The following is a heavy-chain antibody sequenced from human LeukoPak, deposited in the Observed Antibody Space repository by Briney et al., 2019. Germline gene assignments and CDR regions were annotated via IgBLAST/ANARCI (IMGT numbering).Heavy chain of an antibody. CDR3: ARWGGGVGSTGWFDP. Sequence: GGSLRLSCAASGFTFSSYWMSWVRQAPGKGLEWVANIKQDGSGKHYVDSVKGRFTISRDNAEKSLYLQMNSLRADDTAVYFCARWGGGVGSTGWFDPWGQGTLVTVSS. J-gene: IGHJ5*02. D-gene: IGHD3-16*01. CDR1: GFTFSSYW. CDR2: IKQDGSGK. V-gene: IGHV3-7*01.